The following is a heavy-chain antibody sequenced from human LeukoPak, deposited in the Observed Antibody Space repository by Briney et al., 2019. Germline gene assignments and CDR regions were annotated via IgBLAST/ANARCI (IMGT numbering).Heavy chain of an antibody. J-gene: IGHJ4*02. D-gene: IGHD6-19*01. Sequence: GSLRLSCAASGFTFSSYAMSWVRQAPGKGLEWVSAISGSGGSTYYADSVKGRFTISRDNSKNTLYLQMNSLRAEDTAVYYCAKLRYSSGDIGYWGQGTLVTVSS. V-gene: IGHV3-23*01. CDR2: ISGSGGST. CDR3: AKLRYSSGDIGY. CDR1: GFTFSSYA.